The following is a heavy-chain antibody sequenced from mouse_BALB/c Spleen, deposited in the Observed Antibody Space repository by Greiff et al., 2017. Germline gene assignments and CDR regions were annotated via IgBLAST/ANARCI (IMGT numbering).Heavy chain of an antibody. D-gene: IGHD2-10*01. CDR2: ISSGSSTI. V-gene: IGHV5-17*02. CDR3: ARNLLPAMDY. Sequence: EVQLVESGGGLVQPGGSRKLSCAASGFTFSSFGMHWVRQAPEKGLEWVAYISSGSSTIYYADTVKGRFTISRDNPKNTLFLQMTSLRSEDTAMYYCARNLLPAMDYWGQGTSVTVSS. CDR1: GFTFSSFG. J-gene: IGHJ4*01.